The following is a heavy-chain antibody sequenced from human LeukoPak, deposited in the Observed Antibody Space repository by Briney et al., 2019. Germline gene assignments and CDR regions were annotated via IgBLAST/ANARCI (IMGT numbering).Heavy chain of an antibody. CDR3: ARDRGATGGRGGWFDP. CDR1: GGSISSYY. Sequence: PSETLSLTCTVSGGSISSYYWSWIRQPAGKGLEWIGRIYTSGSTNYNPSLKSRVTISVDTSKNQFSLKLSSVTAADTAVYYCARDRGATGGRGGWFDPWGQGTLVTVSS. V-gene: IGHV4-4*07. J-gene: IGHJ5*02. D-gene: IGHD6-13*01. CDR2: IYTSGST.